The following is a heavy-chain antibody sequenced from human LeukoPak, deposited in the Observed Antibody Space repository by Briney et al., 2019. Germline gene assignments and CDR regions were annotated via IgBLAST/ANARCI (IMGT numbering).Heavy chain of an antibody. CDR1: GYTFTSYA. CDR2: INTNTGNP. J-gene: IGHJ4*02. D-gene: IGHD6-13*01. Sequence: ASVKVSCKASGYTFTSYAMNWVRQAPGQGLEWMGWINTNTGNPTYAQGFTGRFVFSLDTSVSTAYLQISSLKAEDTAVYYCASDPFPTVAAASASWGQGTLVTVSS. V-gene: IGHV7-4-1*02. CDR3: ASDPFPTVAAASAS.